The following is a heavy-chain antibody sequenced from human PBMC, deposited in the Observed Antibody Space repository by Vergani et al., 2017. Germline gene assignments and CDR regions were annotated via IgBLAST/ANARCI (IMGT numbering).Heavy chain of an antibody. CDR1: NDSVSNTFYY. CDR2: IYYSGST. V-gene: IGHV4-61*01. D-gene: IGHD2-2*01. CDR3: ARAGYCSSTGCSYMDV. J-gene: IGHJ6*03. Sequence: QVQLQESGPGLVKPSETLSLTCTVSNDSVSNTFYYWGWIRQTPGKGLEWIGYIYYSGSTNYNPSLKSRVTITVDTSKNQFSLKLSSVTAADTAVYYCARAGYCSSTGCSYMDVWGKGTTVTVSS.